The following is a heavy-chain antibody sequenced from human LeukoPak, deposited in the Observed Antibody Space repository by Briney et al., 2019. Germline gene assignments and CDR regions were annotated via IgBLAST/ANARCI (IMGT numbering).Heavy chain of an antibody. D-gene: IGHD6-19*01. J-gene: IGHJ4*02. CDR1: GDSISNHNYF. V-gene: IGHV4-39*01. CDR3: ATSVYSSGWHPFFDY. CDR2: IHYIGST. Sequence: SETLSLTCTVSGDSISNHNYFWGWIRQPPGKGLEWIGSIHYIGSTYFNLPLKSRVTVSVDTSKNQFSLKLSSVTAADTGVYYCATSVYSSGWHPFFDYWGQGAPVIVSS.